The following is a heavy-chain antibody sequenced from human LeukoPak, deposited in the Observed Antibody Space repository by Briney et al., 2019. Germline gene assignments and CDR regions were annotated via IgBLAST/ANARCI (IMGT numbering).Heavy chain of an antibody. CDR1: GYTFTSYY. V-gene: IGHV1-46*01. D-gene: IGHD2-2*01. CDR2: INPSGGST. CDR3: ARDSGCSSTSCPGFDP. J-gene: IGHJ5*02. Sequence: GASVKVSCKASGYTFTSYYMHWVRQAPGQGLEWMGIINPSGGSTSYAQKFQGRVTMTRDTSTSTVYMELSSLRSEDTAVYYCARDSGCSSTSCPGFDPWGQGTLVTVSS.